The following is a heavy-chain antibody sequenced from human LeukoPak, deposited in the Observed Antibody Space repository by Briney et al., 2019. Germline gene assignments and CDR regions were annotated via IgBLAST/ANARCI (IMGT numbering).Heavy chain of an antibody. CDR1: GGSISSGGYY. CDR3: ARGQLWESSSPEDYYYYMDV. Sequence: SETLSLTCTVSGGSISSGGYYWSWIRQPPGKGLEWIGYIYHSGSTYYNPSLKSRVTISVDRSKNQFSLKLSSVTAADTAVYYCARGQLWESSSPEDYYYYMDVWGKGTTVTVSS. V-gene: IGHV4-30-2*01. J-gene: IGHJ6*03. D-gene: IGHD6-6*01. CDR2: IYHSGST.